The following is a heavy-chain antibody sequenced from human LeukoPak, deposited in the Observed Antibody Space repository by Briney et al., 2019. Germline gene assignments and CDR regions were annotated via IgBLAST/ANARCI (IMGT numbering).Heavy chain of an antibody. CDR3: ARHEEGPYYYYGMDV. Sequence: SETLSLTCTVSGGSISSSSYYWGWIRQPPGKGLEWIGSIYYSGSTYYNPSLKSRVTISVDTSKNQFSLKLSSVTAADTAVYYCARHEEGPYYYYGMDVWGQGTTVTVSS. CDR1: GGSISSSSYY. V-gene: IGHV4-39*01. J-gene: IGHJ6*02. CDR2: IYYSGST.